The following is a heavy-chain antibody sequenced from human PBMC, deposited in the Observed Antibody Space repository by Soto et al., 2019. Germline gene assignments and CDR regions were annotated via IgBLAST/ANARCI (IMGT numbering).Heavy chain of an antibody. Sequence: SETLSLTCAVYGGSFSGYYWSWIRQPPGKGLEWIGEINHSGSTNYNPSLKSRVTISVVTSKNQFSLKLSSVTAADTAVYYCARVGPFRWGGYYSALDPWGQGTLVTVSS. V-gene: IGHV4-34*01. D-gene: IGHD3-3*01. J-gene: IGHJ5*02. CDR1: GGSFSGYY. CDR3: ARVGPFRWGGYYSALDP. CDR2: INHSGST.